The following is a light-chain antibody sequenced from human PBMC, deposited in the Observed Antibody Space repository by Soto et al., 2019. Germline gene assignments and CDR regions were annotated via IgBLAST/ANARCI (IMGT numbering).Light chain of an antibody. CDR2: RAS. J-gene: IGKJ1*01. Sequence: IVLTQSPATLSLSPGERATLSCRASQSVSSYLAWYQQKPGQAPRLLIYRASARATGIPARFSGSGSGTEFTLTINRLEPEDFAVYCCQQYGSSRTFGQGTKVDIK. CDR3: QQYGSSRT. V-gene: IGKV3-20*01. CDR1: QSVSSY.